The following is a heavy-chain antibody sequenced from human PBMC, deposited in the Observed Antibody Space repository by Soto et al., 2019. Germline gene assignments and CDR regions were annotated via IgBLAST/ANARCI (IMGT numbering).Heavy chain of an antibody. CDR3: ARGVPVTPGTFDY. CDR2: VYSGGTT. D-gene: IGHD2-15*01. Sequence: GGSLRLSCAVSGFTVGSTYMSWVRQAPGKGLEWISIVYSGGTTVYADSVKGRFTISRDNSKNSLYLQMNSLRAEDTAVYYCARGVPVTPGTFDYRGQGTLVTVSS. CDR1: GFTVGSTY. J-gene: IGHJ4*02. V-gene: IGHV3-53*01.